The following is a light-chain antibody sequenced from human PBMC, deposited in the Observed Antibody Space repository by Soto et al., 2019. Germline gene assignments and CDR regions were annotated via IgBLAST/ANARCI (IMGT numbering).Light chain of an antibody. CDR2: RNN. V-gene: IGLV1-47*01. CDR3: AAWDDSLSGPVV. CDR1: SSNIGSNY. J-gene: IGLJ2*01. Sequence: QCVLTQPPSASGTPGQRVTISCSGSSSNIGSNYVYWYQQLPGTAPKLLIYRNNQRPSGVPDRFSGSKSGTSASLAISGLRSEDEADYYCAAWDDSLSGPVVFGGGTKVTVL.